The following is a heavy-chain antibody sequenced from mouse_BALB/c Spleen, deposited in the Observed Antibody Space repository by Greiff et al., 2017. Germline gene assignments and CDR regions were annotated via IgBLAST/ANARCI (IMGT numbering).Heavy chain of an antibody. CDR3: ARQQYGNYVFDY. J-gene: IGHJ2*01. CDR1: GYAFSSYW. Sequence: QVQLKESGAELVRPGSSVKISCKASGYAFSSYWMNWVKQRPGQGLEWIGQIYPGDGDTNYNGKFKGKATLTADKSSSTAYMQLSSLTSEDSAVYFCARQQYGNYVFDYWGQGTTLTVSS. D-gene: IGHD2-10*02. CDR2: IYPGDGDT. V-gene: IGHV1-80*01.